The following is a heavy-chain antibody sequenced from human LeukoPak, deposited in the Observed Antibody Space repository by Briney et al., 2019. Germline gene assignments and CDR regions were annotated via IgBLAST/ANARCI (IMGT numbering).Heavy chain of an antibody. CDR2: IYYSGST. V-gene: IGHV4-59*01. CDR3: ARDRDGNSWFDP. D-gene: IGHD5-24*01. J-gene: IGHJ5*02. Sequence: SETLSLTCTVSGGSISSYYWSWIRQPPGKGLEWIGYIYYSGSTNYNPSLKSRVTISVDTSKNQFSLKLTSVTAADTAVYYCARDRDGNSWFDPWGQGTLVTVSS. CDR1: GGSISSYY.